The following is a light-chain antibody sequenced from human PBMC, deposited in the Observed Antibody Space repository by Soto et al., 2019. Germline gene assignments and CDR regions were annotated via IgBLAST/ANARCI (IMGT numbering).Light chain of an antibody. V-gene: IGKV3-11*01. CDR3: QQRSNWPPFT. J-gene: IGKJ5*01. CDR1: QSVSNY. Sequence: EIVLTQSPATLSLSPGERATLSCWASQSVSNYLAWYQQKPGQAPRLLIYDTSNRATGIPARFSGSGSGTDFTLTISSLEPEDFAVYYCQQRSNWPPFTFGQGTRLEI. CDR2: DTS.